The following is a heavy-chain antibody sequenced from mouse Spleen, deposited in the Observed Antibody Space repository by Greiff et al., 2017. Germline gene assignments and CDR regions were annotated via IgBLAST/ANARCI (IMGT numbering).Heavy chain of an antibody. CDR1: GFTFSSYG. CDR3: ARQVAITTVVEGYFDV. J-gene: IGHJ1*03. D-gene: IGHD1-1*01. V-gene: IGHV5-6*01. CDR2: ISSGGSST. Sequence: EVKLVESGGHLVKPGGSLKLSCAASGFTFSSYGMSWVRQTPDKRLEWVATISSGGSSTYYPDSVKGRFTISRDNAKDILYLQMSSLRSDNTAMYYCARQVAITTVVEGYFDVWGTGTTVTVAS.